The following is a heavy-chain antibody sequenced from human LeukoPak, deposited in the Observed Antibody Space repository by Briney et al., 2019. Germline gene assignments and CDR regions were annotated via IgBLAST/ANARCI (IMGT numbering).Heavy chain of an antibody. CDR2: INHSGST. J-gene: IGHJ4*02. CDR1: GGSFSGYY. CDR3: ARGRYCSGGSCYPFDY. Sequence: SETLSLTCAVYGGSFSGYYWSWIRQPPGKGLECIGEINHSGSTNYNPSLKSRVTISVDTSKNQFSLKLSSVIAADTAVYYCARGRYCSGGSCYPFDYWGQGTLVTVSS. V-gene: IGHV4-34*01. D-gene: IGHD2-15*01.